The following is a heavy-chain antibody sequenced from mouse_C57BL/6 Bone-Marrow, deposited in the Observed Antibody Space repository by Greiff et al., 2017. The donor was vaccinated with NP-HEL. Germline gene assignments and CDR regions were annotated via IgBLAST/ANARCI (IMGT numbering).Heavy chain of an antibody. CDR1: GYTFTSYG. J-gene: IGHJ4*01. V-gene: IGHV1-81*01. CDR2: IYPGSGST. Sequence: VQLQQSGAELARPGASVKLSCKASGYTFTSYGISWVKQRTGQGLEWIGEIYPGSGSTNYNEKFKSKATLTVDTSSSTAYMQLSSLTSEDSAVYYCARSRFPYAMDYWGQGTSVTVSS. CDR3: ARSRFPYAMDY.